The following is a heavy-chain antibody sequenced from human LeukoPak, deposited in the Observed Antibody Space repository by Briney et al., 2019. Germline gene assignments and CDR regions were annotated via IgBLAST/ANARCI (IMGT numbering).Heavy chain of an antibody. CDR2: ISSSGSTI. CDR1: GFTFSDYY. V-gene: IGHV3-11*04. Sequence: GGSLRLSCAASGFTFSDYYMSWIRQAPGKGLEWVSYISSSGSTIYYADSVKGRFTISRDNAKNSLSLQMNSLRAEDTAVYYCLVTTRSRGFDYWGQGTLVTVSS. J-gene: IGHJ4*02. D-gene: IGHD1/OR15-1a*01. CDR3: LVTTRSRGFDY.